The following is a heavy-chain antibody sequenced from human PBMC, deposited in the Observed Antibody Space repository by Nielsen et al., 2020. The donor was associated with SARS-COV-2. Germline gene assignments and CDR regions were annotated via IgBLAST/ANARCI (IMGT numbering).Heavy chain of an antibody. Sequence: GESLKISCHGSGYSFTNYYIAWVRQMPGKGLEWMGRIDPSDSYTNYSPSFQGHVTISADKSISTAYLQWSSLKASDTAMYYCARQRIAARGNWFDPWGQGTLVTVSS. J-gene: IGHJ5*02. CDR1: GYSFTNYY. CDR2: IDPSDSYT. CDR3: ARQRIAARGNWFDP. V-gene: IGHV5-10-1*01. D-gene: IGHD6-6*01.